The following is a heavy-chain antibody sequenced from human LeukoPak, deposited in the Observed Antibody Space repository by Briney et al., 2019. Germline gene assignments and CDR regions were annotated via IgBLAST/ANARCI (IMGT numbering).Heavy chain of an antibody. CDR2: IYPGDSDT. Sequence: GESLKISCKGSGYSFTSYWIGWVRQMPGKGLEWMGIIYPGDSDTRYSPSFQGQVTISADKSISTAYLQRSSLQASDTAMYYCATYAGSSSKYFQDWGQGTLVTVSS. CDR1: GYSFTSYW. CDR3: ATYAGSSSKYFQD. D-gene: IGHD3-10*01. J-gene: IGHJ1*01. V-gene: IGHV5-51*01.